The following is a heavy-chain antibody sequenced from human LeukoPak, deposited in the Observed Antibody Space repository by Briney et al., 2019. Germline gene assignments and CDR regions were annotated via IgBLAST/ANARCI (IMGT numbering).Heavy chain of an antibody. CDR3: AASNDAKIAPFDH. D-gene: IGHD2-21*01. Sequence: SETLSLTCTVSGVSMSAYQWSWVRQSPEKGLEWIGCINTKGETSYNPSLKSRVTTSVDTSKSQFSLRLTSVTAADTAVYYCAASNDAKIAPFDHWGQGAPVTVSS. J-gene: IGHJ4*02. V-gene: IGHV4-4*09. CDR1: GVSMSAYQ. CDR2: INTKGET.